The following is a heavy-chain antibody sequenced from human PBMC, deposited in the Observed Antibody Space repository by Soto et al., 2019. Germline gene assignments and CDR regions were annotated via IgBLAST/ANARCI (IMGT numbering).Heavy chain of an antibody. J-gene: IGHJ6*02. V-gene: IGHV3-21*01. CDR2: ISSSSSYI. CDR1: GFTFSSYS. CDR3: ARDRRVVVVAATRGSYYYYGMDV. Sequence: GGSLRLSCAASGFTFSSYSMNWVRQAPGKGLEWVSSISSSSSYIYYADSVKGRFTISRDNAKNSLYLQMNSLRAEGTAVYYCARDRRVVVVAATRGSYYYYGMDVWGQGTTVTVSS. D-gene: IGHD2-15*01.